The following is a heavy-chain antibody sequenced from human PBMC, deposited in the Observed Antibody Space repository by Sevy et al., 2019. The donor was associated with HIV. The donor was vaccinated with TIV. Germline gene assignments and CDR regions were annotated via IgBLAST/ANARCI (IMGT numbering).Heavy chain of an antibody. CDR3: ASVSRDGGDCYYFHY. J-gene: IGHJ4*02. D-gene: IGHD2-21*02. Sequence: ASVKVSCKASGYTFPSYDINWVRQATGQGLEWMGLMNPNTGDTAYAQKFQGRVTMTRNTSTRTAYMELSSLRPEDTAVYYCASVSRDGGDCYYFHYWGQGTLVTVSS. V-gene: IGHV1-8*01. CDR1: GYTFPSYD. CDR2: MNPNTGDT.